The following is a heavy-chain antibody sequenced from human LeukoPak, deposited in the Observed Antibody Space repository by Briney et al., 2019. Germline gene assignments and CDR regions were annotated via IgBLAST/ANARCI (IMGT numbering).Heavy chain of an antibody. CDR2: IYYSGRT. J-gene: IGHJ3*02. Sequence: SETLSLTCTVSGGSISSSSHYWGWIRQPPGEGLEWIGSIYYSGRTHNNPSLKSRVTISVDTSKNQFSLKLSSVTAADTAVYYCARHYGSGSWGAFDIWGQGTIVTVSS. CDR1: GGSISSSSHY. CDR3: ARHYGSGSWGAFDI. V-gene: IGHV4-39*01. D-gene: IGHD3-10*01.